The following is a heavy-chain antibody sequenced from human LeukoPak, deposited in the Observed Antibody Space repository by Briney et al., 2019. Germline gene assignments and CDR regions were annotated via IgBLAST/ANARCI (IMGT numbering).Heavy chain of an antibody. D-gene: IGHD1-26*01. V-gene: IGHV4-39*01. CDR1: GGSISSSSYY. CDR3: ARLAKVGATNNDY. CDR2: IYYSGST. Sequence: PSETLSLTCTVSGGSISSSSYYWGWIRQPPGKGLEWIGSIYYSGSTYYNPSPKSRVTISVDTSKNQFSLKLSSVTAADTAVYYCARLAKVGATNNDYWGQGTLVTVSS. J-gene: IGHJ4*02.